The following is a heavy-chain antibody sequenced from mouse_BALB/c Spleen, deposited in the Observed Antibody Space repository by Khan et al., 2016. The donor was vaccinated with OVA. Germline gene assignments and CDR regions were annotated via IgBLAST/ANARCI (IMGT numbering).Heavy chain of an antibody. CDR1: GYSITGGYS. J-gene: IGHJ1*01. CDR3: ARSGTTVVADGYFDC. V-gene: IGHV3-1*02. D-gene: IGHD1-1*01. Sequence: VQLQQSGPDLVKPSQSLSLTCTVTGYSITGGYSWHWIRQFPGNKLEWMGYIHYSGSTNYNPSLKSRISITRDTSKNQFFLQLNSVPTEDTATYYTARSGTTVVADGYFDCWGAGTTVTVSS. CDR2: IHYSGST.